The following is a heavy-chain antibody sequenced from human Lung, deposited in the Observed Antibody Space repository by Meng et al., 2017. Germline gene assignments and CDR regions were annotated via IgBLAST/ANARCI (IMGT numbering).Heavy chain of an antibody. CDR3: ARDIGQWLVQRDLDY. CDR2: ISAYNGNT. Sequence: QVQLVQPGAEVKKPGAAAKDSGKASGYTFTSYGISWVRQAPGQGLEWMGWISAYNGNTNYAQKLQGRVTMTTDTSTSTAYMELRSLRSDDTAVYYCARDIGQWLVQRDLDYWGQGTLVTVSS. V-gene: IGHV1-18*01. J-gene: IGHJ4*02. D-gene: IGHD6-19*01. CDR1: GYTFTSYG.